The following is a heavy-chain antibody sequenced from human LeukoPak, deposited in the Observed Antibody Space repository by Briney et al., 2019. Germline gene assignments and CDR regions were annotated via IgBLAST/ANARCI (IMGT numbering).Heavy chain of an antibody. Sequence: SETLSLTCTVSGGSISSYYWSWIRQPPGKGLDWIGYIYYSGSTNYNPSLKSRVTISVDTSKNQYSLKLSSVTSADTAVYYCARQLEQRLGYFDYWGQGTLVTVSS. J-gene: IGHJ4*02. D-gene: IGHD1/OR15-1a*01. V-gene: IGHV4-59*08. CDR3: ARQLEQRLGYFDY. CDR2: IYYSGST. CDR1: GGSISSYY.